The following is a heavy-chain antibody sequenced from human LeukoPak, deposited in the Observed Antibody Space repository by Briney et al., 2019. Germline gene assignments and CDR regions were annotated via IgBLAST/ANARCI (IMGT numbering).Heavy chain of an antibody. J-gene: IGHJ6*04. CDR1: GFTFSKYW. CDR3: ASDEMDV. V-gene: IGHV3-74*01. CDR2: INNDETNT. Sequence: PGGSLRLSCAASGFTFSKYWMHWVRQPPGKGLVWVSRINNDETNTRYADSVKGRFTISRDNTKNTLYLQMNNLRVEDTAVYYCASDEMDVWGKGTTVIVSS.